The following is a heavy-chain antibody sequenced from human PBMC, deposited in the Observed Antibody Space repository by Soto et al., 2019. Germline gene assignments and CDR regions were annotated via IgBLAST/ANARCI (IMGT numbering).Heavy chain of an antibody. CDR1: GFTFSSYA. D-gene: IGHD6-13*01. Sequence: EVQLLESGGGLVQPGGSLRLSCAASGFTFSSYAMSWVRQAPGKGLEWVSAISGSGGGTYYAASVKGRFTISRDNSKNTLYLQMNSLRAEDTAVYYCAKDLGDHSWSFDYWGQGTLVTVSS. V-gene: IGHV3-23*01. J-gene: IGHJ4*02. CDR2: ISGSGGGT. CDR3: AKDLGDHSWSFDY.